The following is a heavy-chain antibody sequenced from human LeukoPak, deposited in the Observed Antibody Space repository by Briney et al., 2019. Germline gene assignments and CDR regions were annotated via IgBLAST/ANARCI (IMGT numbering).Heavy chain of an antibody. CDR2: LSNTNNYI. CDR1: GFTFSLYT. J-gene: IGHJ4*02. Sequence: GGSLRLSCTASGFTFSLYTMNWVRQAPGKGLEWVSSLSNTNNYIYYADSVKGRFTISRDNAKNSLYLQMNSLRAEDTAVYYCARVKRITMIVVVSPLDYWGQGTLVTVSS. V-gene: IGHV3-21*01. D-gene: IGHD3-22*01. CDR3: ARVKRITMIVVVSPLDY.